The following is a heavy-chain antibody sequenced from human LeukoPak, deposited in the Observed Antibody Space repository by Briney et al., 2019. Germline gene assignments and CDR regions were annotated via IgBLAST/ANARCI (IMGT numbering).Heavy chain of an antibody. D-gene: IGHD3-22*01. J-gene: IGHJ4*02. Sequence: SETLSLTCTVSGGSISSSSYYWGWIRQPPGKGLDWIGSIYYSGSTYYSPSLKSRVTISVDTSKNQFSLKLSSATAADTAVYYCASRKDSSGYSQYFDYWGQGTLVTVSS. CDR2: IYYSGST. CDR1: GGSISSSSYY. CDR3: ASRKDSSGYSQYFDY. V-gene: IGHV4-39*01.